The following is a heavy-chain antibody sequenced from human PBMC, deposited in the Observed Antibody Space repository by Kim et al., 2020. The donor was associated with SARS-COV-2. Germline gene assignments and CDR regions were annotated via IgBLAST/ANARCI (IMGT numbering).Heavy chain of an antibody. J-gene: IGHJ4*02. Sequence: GGSLRLSCTTSGFTFTGHAMSWVRQAPGKGLEWVSSIDGSDGTTYYVDSVKGRFSISRDDSKNTLYLQMSALRADDTAAYYCLKGGWRWILDYWGQGTLDTAAS. V-gene: IGHV3-23*01. D-gene: IGHD2-21*01. CDR3: LKGGWRWILDY. CDR1: GFTFTGHA. CDR2: IDGSDGTT.